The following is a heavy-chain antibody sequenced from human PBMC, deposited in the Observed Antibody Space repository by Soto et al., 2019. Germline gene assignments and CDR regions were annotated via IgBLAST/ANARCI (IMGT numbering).Heavy chain of an antibody. V-gene: IGHV4-30-4*08. Sequence: SETLSLTCTVSGGSISSGGYYWSWIRQPPGKGLEWIGYIYYSGSTYYNPSLKSRVTISVDTSKNQFSLKLSSVTAADTAVYYCARFRGGYSYSWFDPWGQGTLVTVSS. J-gene: IGHJ5*02. CDR3: ARFRGGYSYSWFDP. CDR1: GGSISSGGYY. D-gene: IGHD5-18*01. CDR2: IYYSGST.